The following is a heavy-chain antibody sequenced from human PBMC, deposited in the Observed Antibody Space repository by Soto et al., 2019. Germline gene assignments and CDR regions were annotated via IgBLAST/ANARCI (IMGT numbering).Heavy chain of an antibody. Sequence: QVQLVESGGGVVQPGRSLRLSCTASGFTFSTYVMHWVRQAPGEGLEWVAGISVDGGSTHYTDSVKGRFTISTDNAKNTVYLQMDSLTAEETTVYYCAREDESSGHAGTFQHWGQGTLVTVSS. CDR2: ISVDGGST. CDR1: GFTFSTYV. D-gene: IGHD3-22*01. CDR3: AREDESSGHAGTFQH. V-gene: IGHV3-30*14. J-gene: IGHJ1*01.